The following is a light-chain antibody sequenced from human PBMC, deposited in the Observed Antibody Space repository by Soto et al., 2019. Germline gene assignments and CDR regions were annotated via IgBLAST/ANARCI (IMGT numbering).Light chain of an antibody. V-gene: IGKV3-15*01. Sequence: EIVMTQSPATLSVSPGARATLSCRASESVSSTLAWYQQTPGHAPRLLIYGASTRATGIPARFSGSGSDTEFTLTISSLQYEDVAVYYCKQYNNWPPLTFGGGTKVEIK. CDR3: KQYNNWPPLT. CDR2: GAS. CDR1: ESVSST. J-gene: IGKJ4*01.